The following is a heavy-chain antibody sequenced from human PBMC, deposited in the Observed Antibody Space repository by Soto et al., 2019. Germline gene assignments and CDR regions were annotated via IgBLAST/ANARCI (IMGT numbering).Heavy chain of an antibody. D-gene: IGHD3-22*01. V-gene: IGHV1-2*04. J-gene: IGHJ6*02. CDR2: INPNSGGT. Sequence: ASVKLSCKASGYTFTGSYMHWVRQAPGQGLEWMGWINPNSGGTNYAQKFQGWVTMTRDTSISTAYMELSRLRSDDTAVYYCARVAYYYDSSGYSGPPYYYGMDVWGQGTTVTVSS. CDR1: GYTFTGSY. CDR3: ARVAYYYDSSGYSGPPYYYGMDV.